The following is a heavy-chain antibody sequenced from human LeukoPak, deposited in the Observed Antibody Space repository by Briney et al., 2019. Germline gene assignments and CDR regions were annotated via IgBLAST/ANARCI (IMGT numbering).Heavy chain of an antibody. Sequence: PSETLSLTCAVYGGSFSDYYWIWIRQPPGKGLEWIGEINHSGSTNYNPSLKSRLSISVDTSKNQFSLKLSSVTAADTAVYYCARQTRYCTNGVCYTVLDYMDVWGKGTTVTVSS. D-gene: IGHD2-8*01. J-gene: IGHJ6*03. V-gene: IGHV4-34*01. CDR2: INHSGST. CDR3: ARQTRYCTNGVCYTVLDYMDV. CDR1: GGSFSDYY.